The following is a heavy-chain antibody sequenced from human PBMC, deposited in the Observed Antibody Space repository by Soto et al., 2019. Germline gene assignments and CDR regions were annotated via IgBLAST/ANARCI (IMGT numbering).Heavy chain of an antibody. V-gene: IGHV1-58*01. CDR1: GFTFTSSA. CDR2: IVVGSGNT. D-gene: IGHD2-15*01. Sequence: SVKFSCKASGFTFTSSAVQWVRQARGQRLECIGWIVVGSGNTNCAQKFQERVTITRXXXXSXXXMELXXLRXEDTAVYYCAADRGEVAATGHYYYYGMDVWG. J-gene: IGHJ6*02. CDR3: AADRGEVAATGHYYYYGMDV.